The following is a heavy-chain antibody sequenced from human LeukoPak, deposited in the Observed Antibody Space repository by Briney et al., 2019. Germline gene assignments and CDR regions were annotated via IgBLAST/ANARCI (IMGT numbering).Heavy chain of an antibody. J-gene: IGHJ5*02. Sequence: GGSLRLSCAASGFTFSSYAMSWVRQAPGKGLEWVSAISGSGGSTYYADSVKGRFTISRDNSKNTLYLQMNSLRAEDTAVYYCAPRPILEWLNWFDPWGQGTLVTVSS. CDR2: ISGSGGST. CDR3: APRPILEWLNWFDP. D-gene: IGHD3-3*01. V-gene: IGHV3-23*01. CDR1: GFTFSSYA.